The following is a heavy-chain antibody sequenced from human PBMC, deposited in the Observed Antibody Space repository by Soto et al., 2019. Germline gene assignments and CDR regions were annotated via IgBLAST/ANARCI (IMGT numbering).Heavy chain of an antibody. V-gene: IGHV3-23*01. Sequence: GGSLRLSCVASGFTFSSYAMSWVRQAPGKGLEWVSAISGSGGSTYSADSVKGRFTISRDNSKNTLYLQMNSLRAEDTAVYYCAKDRRFRVSAAQWDYYYYCVDVWGQGTTVTVSS. CDR3: AKDRRFRVSAAQWDYYYYCVDV. J-gene: IGHJ6*02. CDR1: GFTFSSYA. D-gene: IGHD2-2*01. CDR2: ISGSGGST.